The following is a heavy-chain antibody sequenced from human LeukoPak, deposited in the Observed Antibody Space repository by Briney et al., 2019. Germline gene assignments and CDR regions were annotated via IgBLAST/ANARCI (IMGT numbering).Heavy chain of an antibody. CDR1: GFTFSSYA. CDR2: ISGSGGST. J-gene: IGHJ4*02. D-gene: IGHD4/OR15-4a*01. V-gene: IGHV3-23*01. CDR3: AKDGALSAASYYFDY. Sequence: GGSLRLSCAASGFTFSSYAMSWVRQAPGKGLEWVSAISGSGGSTYYADSVKGRFTISRDNSKNTLLLQMNSLRAEDTGVYYCAKDGALSAASYYFDYWGQGTLVTVSS.